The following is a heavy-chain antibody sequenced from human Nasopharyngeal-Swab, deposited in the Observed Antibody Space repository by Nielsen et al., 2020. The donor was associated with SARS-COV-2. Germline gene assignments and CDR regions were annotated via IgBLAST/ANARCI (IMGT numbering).Heavy chain of an antibody. CDR1: GSTFSTYW. CDR3: TRSFGGASEY. CDR2: TNTDGSST. V-gene: IGHV3-74*01. Sequence: GGSLRPSCAPSGSTFSTYWMHWFRQAPGKGLVWVSRTNTDGSSTDYADSVKGRFTISRDNAKNTLYLQMNSLRAEDTAVYYCTRSFGGASEYWGQGTLVTVSS. J-gene: IGHJ4*02. D-gene: IGHD3-16*01.